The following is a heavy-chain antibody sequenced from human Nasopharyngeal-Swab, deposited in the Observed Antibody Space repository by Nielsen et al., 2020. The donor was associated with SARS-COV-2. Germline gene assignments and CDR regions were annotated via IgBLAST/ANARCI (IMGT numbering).Heavy chain of an antibody. J-gene: IGHJ4*02. V-gene: IGHV3-73*01. CDR2: IRSKANSCAT. CDR1: GFTFSGSA. CDR3: TGGVTMVRH. D-gene: IGHD3-10*01. Sequence: GGSLRLSCAASGFTFSGSAMHWVRQASGKGLEWVGRIRSKANSCATAYAASVKGRFTISRDDSKNTAYLQMNSLKTEDTAVYYCTGGVTMVRHWGQGTLVTVSS.